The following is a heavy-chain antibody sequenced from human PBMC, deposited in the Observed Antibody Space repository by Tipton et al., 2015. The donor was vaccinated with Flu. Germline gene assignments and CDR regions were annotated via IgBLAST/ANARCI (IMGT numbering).Heavy chain of an antibody. CDR1: GHSINNNNFY. J-gene: IGHJ6*02. CDR2: VFYNGHT. V-gene: IGHV4-39*07. CDR3: ARGSIRLLEWLSPPSYYYGMDV. Sequence: TLSLTCAVSGHSINNNNFYWGWIRQPPGKGLEWIGSVFYNGHTFYNVSLQGRVTMSVDTSKNQFSVKLSSVTAADTAVHYCARGSIRLLEWLSPPSYYYGMDVWGQGTTVTVSS. D-gene: IGHD3-3*01.